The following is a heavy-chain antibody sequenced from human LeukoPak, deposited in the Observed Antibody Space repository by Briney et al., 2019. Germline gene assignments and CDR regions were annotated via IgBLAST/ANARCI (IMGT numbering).Heavy chain of an antibody. Sequence: PSETLSLTCTVSGASISTYYWNWIRQPPGKGLQWIGCMYSSGSTNYNPSLKSRVTMSVDTSKNQFSLTLTSVTAADTAVYYCARHVGNSGSGSYLTYFDYWGQGTLVTVSS. CDR3: ARHVGNSGSGSYLTYFDY. J-gene: IGHJ4*02. CDR1: GASISTYY. CDR2: MYSSGST. D-gene: IGHD3-10*01. V-gene: IGHV4-59*08.